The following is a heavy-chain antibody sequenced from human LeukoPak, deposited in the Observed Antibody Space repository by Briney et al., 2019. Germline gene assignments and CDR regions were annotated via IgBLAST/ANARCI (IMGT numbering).Heavy chain of an antibody. CDR3: AASSGYYYTAFRY. CDR1: GFTFSTYA. V-gene: IGHV3-23*01. Sequence: PGGSLRLSCAASGFTFSTYAMHWVRQAPGKGLEWVSTISGSGGSTYYADSVKGRFTISRDNSKNTLYLQMNSLRAEDTAVYYCAASSGYYYTAFRYWGQGTLVTVSS. J-gene: IGHJ4*02. CDR2: ISGSGGST. D-gene: IGHD3-22*01.